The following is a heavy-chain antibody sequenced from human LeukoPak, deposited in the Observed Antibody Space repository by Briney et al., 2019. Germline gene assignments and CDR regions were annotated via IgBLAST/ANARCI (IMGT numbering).Heavy chain of an antibody. V-gene: IGHV3-23*01. D-gene: IGHD4-23*01. CDR2: ISGSGGST. Sequence: PWGSLRLSCAASGFTFSSYAMSWVRQAPGKGLEWVSAISGSGGSTYYADSVKGRFTISRDNSKNTLYLQMNSLRAEDTAVYYCAKVPTTYGGIYYFDYWGQGTLVTVSS. CDR1: GFTFSSYA. CDR3: AKVPTTYGGIYYFDY. J-gene: IGHJ4*02.